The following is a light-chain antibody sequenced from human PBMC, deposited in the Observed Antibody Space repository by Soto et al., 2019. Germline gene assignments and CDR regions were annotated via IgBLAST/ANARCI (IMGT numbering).Light chain of an antibody. CDR2: AAS. CDR1: QGIGVY. J-gene: IGKJ4*01. V-gene: IGKV1-27*01. CDR3: QKYNSAPLT. Sequence: DIQMTQSPSSLSASLGDRVTITCRASQGIGVYLAWFQQKPGKVPKLLIYAASALQSGVPSRFSGSGSGTDFTLSISSLHPEHIATYYCQKYNSAPLTFDGGTRVEIK.